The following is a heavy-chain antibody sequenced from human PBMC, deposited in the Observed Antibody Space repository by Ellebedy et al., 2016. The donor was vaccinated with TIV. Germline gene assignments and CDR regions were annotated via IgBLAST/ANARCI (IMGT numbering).Heavy chain of an antibody. J-gene: IGHJ5*02. CDR1: GGSFSGYY. D-gene: IGHD3-10*01. CDR2: INHSGST. Sequence: SETLSLXXAVYGGSFSGYYWSWIRQPPGKGLEWIGEINHSGSTNYNPSLKSRVTISVDTSKNQFSLKLSSVTAADTAVYYCARSSDGSGARNNWFDPWGQGTLVTVSS. V-gene: IGHV4-34*01. CDR3: ARSSDGSGARNNWFDP.